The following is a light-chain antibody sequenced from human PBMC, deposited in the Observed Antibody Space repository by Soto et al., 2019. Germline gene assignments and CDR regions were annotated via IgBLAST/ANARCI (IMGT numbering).Light chain of an antibody. CDR1: QSISTY. J-gene: IGKJ2*01. V-gene: IGKV1-39*01. CDR3: QQSYTIPYT. CDR2: AAS. Sequence: DIQMTQSPSSLSASVGDTITITCRASQSISTYLNWYQQKPGKAPQLLIYAASSLQSGVPSRFSGSGYWTDFTLTISSLQPEDFATYYCQQSYTIPYTFGQGTKLEIK.